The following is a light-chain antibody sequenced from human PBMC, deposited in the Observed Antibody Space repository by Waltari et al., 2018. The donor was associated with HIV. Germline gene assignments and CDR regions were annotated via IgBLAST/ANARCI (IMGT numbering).Light chain of an antibody. V-gene: IGLV2-14*03. CDR3: ASFTGDNTVM. CDR2: DVD. CDR1: DTAFSPYKF. J-gene: IGLJ3*02. Sequence: AVTQPASVSGLPGPSTTISCTGDDTAFSPYKFVSWYQQHSGKPPRLILYDVDSRASGVSDRFSGSMSGNTASLTISGLRAEDEGHYYCASFTGDNTVMFGGGTEVTVL.